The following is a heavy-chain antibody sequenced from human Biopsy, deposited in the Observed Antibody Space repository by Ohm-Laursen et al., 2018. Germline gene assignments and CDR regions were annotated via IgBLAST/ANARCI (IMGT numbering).Heavy chain of an antibody. CDR2: IYSSGTT. V-gene: IGHV4-59*07. Sequence: SDTLSLTCPVSRGSISGSYWTWIRQSPGKRLEWIGYIYSSGTTDYNPSLKSRVTISVDASKNQFSLRLNSVTAADTAVYYCARATNSTGWPYYYFYGMDVWGQGTTVTVSS. J-gene: IGHJ6*02. CDR1: RGSISGSY. D-gene: IGHD2/OR15-2a*01. CDR3: ARATNSTGWPYYYFYGMDV.